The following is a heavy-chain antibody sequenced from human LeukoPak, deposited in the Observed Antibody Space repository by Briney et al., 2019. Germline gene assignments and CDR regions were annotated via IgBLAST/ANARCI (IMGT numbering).Heavy chain of an antibody. CDR2: IYYSGNT. CDR3: ARVASGSGSY. CDR1: GGSISNNNNY. V-gene: IGHV4-39*07. J-gene: IGHJ4*02. Sequence: PSETLSLTCTVSGGSISNNNNYWGWIRQPPGKGLEWIGSIYYSGNTYYNPSLKSRVTISVDTSKNQFSLRLSSVTAADTAVYYCARVASGSGSYWGQGTLVTVSS. D-gene: IGHD3-10*01.